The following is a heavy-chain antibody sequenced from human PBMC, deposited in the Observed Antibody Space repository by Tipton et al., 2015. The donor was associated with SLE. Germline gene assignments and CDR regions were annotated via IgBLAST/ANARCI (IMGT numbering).Heavy chain of an antibody. V-gene: IGHV4-34*01. J-gene: IGHJ6*03. CDR3: ARGVAGYFHYCYLDV. CDR2: VSHSRST. CDR1: GGSFSGYA. Sequence: TLSLTCAVSGGSFSGYAWSWVRQPPGKGLEWIGEVSHSRSTNYNPSLESRGTISLDTSNNQFSLRLSSVTAADTAVYYCARGVAGYFHYCYLDVWGKGTTVTISS.